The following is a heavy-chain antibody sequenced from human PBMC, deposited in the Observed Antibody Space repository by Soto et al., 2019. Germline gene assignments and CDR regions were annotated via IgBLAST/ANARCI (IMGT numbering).Heavy chain of an antibody. V-gene: IGHV3-23*01. Sequence: GGSLRLSCAASGFTFSSYAMGWVRQAPGKGLEWVSAISGSGGSTYYADSVKGRFTISRDNSKNTLCLQMNSLRAEDTAVYYCAKGRGHDYGGKHHYFDYWGQGTLVTVSS. D-gene: IGHD4-17*01. CDR2: ISGSGGST. CDR3: AKGRGHDYGGKHHYFDY. CDR1: GFTFSSYA. J-gene: IGHJ4*02.